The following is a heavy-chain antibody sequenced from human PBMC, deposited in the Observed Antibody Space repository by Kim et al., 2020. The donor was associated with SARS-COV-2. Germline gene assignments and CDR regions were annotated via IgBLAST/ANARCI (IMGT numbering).Heavy chain of an antibody. CDR3: AREFGRNWFDP. V-gene: IGHV3-48*03. Sequence: YYADSVKGRFIISRDNAKNSLYLQMNSLRAEDTAVYYCAREFGRNWFDPWGQGTLVTVSS. J-gene: IGHJ5*02. D-gene: IGHD3-10*01.